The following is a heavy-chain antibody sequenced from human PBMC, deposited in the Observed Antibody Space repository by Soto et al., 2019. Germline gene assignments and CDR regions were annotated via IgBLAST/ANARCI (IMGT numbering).Heavy chain of an antibody. J-gene: IGHJ6*03. CDR2: ISAYNGNT. D-gene: IGHD4-4*01. CDR3: ARGRWDYSLDYYYYYMDV. V-gene: IGHV1-18*01. Sequence: ASVKVSCKASGYTFTSYGISWVRQAPGQGLEWMGWISAYNGNTNYAQKFQGRVTMTRNTTISTAYMELSSLRSEDTAVYYCARGRWDYSLDYYYYYMDVWGKGTTVTVSS. CDR1: GYTFTSYG.